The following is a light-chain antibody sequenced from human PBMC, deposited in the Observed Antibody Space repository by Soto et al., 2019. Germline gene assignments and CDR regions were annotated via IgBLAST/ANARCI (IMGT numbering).Light chain of an antibody. V-gene: IGKV1-5*03. Sequence: DIQMTQSPSTLSASVGDRVTITCRASQSISSWLAWYQQKPGKAPNLLIYKASNLESGVPSRFSGSGSGTEFTLTISGLQPDDFATYYCQQYKSYSSLTFGGGTKVEIK. CDR3: QQYKSYSSLT. J-gene: IGKJ4*01. CDR1: QSISSW. CDR2: KAS.